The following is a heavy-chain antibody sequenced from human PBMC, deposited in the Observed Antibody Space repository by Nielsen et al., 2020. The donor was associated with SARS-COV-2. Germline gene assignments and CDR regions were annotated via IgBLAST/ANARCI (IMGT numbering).Heavy chain of an antibody. D-gene: IGHD6-19*01. CDR3: ARVGRTQWLVLHYYYYGMDV. J-gene: IGHJ6*02. CDR1: GGSIRSYY. CDR2: IYYSGST. Sequence: SETLSLTCTVSGGSIRSYYWSWIRQLPAKGLEWIGYIYYSGSTNYNPSLKSRVTISVDTSKNQFSLKLSSVTAADTALYHCARVGRTQWLVLHYYYYGMDVWGQGTTVTVSS. V-gene: IGHV4-59*13.